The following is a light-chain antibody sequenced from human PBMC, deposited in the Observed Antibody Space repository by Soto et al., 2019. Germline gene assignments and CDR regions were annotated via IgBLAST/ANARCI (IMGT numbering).Light chain of an antibody. CDR1: SWHSSYA. Sequence: QPVLTQSPSASASLGASVKLTCTLSSWHSSYAIAWHQQQPEKGPRYLMKLNSDGSHSKGDGIPDRFSGSSSGAERYLTISSLQSEDEADYYCQTWGTGIYVVFGGGTKLTVL. CDR3: QTWGTGIYVV. CDR2: LNSDGSH. J-gene: IGLJ2*01. V-gene: IGLV4-69*01.